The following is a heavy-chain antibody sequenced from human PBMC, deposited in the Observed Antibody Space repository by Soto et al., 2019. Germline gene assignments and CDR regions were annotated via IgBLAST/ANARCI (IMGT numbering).Heavy chain of an antibody. V-gene: IGHV1-69*08. CDR2: IIPLLDKA. D-gene: IGHD2-21*02. Sequence: QVQLVQSGPEVRKPGSSVKLSCRSSGHTFSDFSISWLRQAPGQGLEWMGRIIPLLDKADFAQNFQVRVTFSADKYTKTAYMEGSSLTSEDTAVYFCARDGGYCGRDCYDGLEFWGQGTMVTVSS. J-gene: IGHJ3*01. CDR3: ARDGGYCGRDCYDGLEF. CDR1: GHTFSDFS.